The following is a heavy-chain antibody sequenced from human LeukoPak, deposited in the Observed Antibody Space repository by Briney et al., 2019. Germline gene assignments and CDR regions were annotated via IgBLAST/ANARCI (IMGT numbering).Heavy chain of an antibody. V-gene: IGHV1-2*04. CDR1: GYTFTGYY. D-gene: IGHD3-22*01. CDR3: ARLNYYDSSGYTGGAFDY. Sequence: ASVKVSCKASGYTFTGYYMHWVRQAPGQGLEWMGWINPNSGGTNYAQKFQGWVTMTRDTSISTAYMELSRLRSDDTAVYYCARLNYYDSSGYTGGAFDYWGQGTLVTVSS. CDR2: INPNSGGT. J-gene: IGHJ4*02.